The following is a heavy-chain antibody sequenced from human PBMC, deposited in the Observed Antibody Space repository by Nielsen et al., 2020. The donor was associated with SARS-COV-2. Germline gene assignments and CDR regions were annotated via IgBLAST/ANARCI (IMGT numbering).Heavy chain of an antibody. D-gene: IGHD3-10*01. CDR2: IFSNDEK. V-gene: IGHV2-26*01. Sequence: WIRQPPGKALEWLAHIFSNDEKSYSTSLKSRLTITKDTSKNQVVLTMTNMDPVDTATYYCARSTLGTKDAFDVWGQGRMVTVSS. CDR3: ARSTLGTKDAFDV. J-gene: IGHJ3*01.